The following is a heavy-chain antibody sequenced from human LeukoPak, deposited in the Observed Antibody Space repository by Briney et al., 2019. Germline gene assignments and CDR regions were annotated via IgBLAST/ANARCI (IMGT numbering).Heavy chain of an antibody. D-gene: IGHD4/OR15-4a*01. CDR2: ISDNGGGR. V-gene: IGHV3-23*01. CDR3: AKESGALGAPLYDY. Sequence: GGSLRLSCGASGFIFRDYAMSWVRQAPGEGLEWVSGISDNGGGRYYADSVKGRFTISRDNSKNMLYLQMNSLRAEDTAVYYCAKESGALGAPLYDYWGRGILVTASS. J-gene: IGHJ4*02. CDR1: GFIFRDYA.